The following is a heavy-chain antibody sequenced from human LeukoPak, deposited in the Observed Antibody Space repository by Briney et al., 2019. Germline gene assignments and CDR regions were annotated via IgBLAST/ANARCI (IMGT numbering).Heavy chain of an antibody. CDR3: AKDSTNSGYYQYYFDY. V-gene: IGHV3-7*01. Sequence: PGGSLRLSCAASGFTFSSYAMSWVRQAPGKGLEWVANIKQDGTEKNYVDSVKGRFTISRDNSKNTLYLQMNSLRVEDTAVYYCAKDSTNSGYYQYYFDYWGQGTLVTVSS. CDR2: IKQDGTEK. J-gene: IGHJ4*02. D-gene: IGHD3-22*01. CDR1: GFTFSSYA.